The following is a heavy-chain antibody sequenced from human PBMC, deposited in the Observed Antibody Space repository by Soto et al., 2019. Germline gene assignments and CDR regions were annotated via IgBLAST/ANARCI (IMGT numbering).Heavy chain of an antibody. CDR1: GFTFSSYA. CDR3: ARDTLDSSVTWFDP. J-gene: IGHJ5*02. CDR2: ISYDGSNK. Sequence: PGGSLRLSCAASGFTFSSYAMHWVRQAPGKGLEWVAVISYDGSNKYYADSVKGRFTISRDNSKNTLYLQMNSLRAEDTAVYYCARDTLDSSVTWFDPWGQGTLVTVSS. V-gene: IGHV3-30-3*01. D-gene: IGHD3-22*01.